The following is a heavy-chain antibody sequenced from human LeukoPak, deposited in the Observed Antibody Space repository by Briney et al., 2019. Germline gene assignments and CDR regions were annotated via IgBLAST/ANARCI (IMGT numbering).Heavy chain of an antibody. J-gene: IGHJ4*02. CDR2: ISSNGGST. CDR3: ARDRRGYSYGYDY. V-gene: IGHV3-64*01. Sequence: PGGSLRLSCAASGFTFSSYAMHWVRQAPGKGLEYVSAISSNGGSTYYANSVKGRFTISRDNSKNTLYLQMGSLRAEDMAVYYCARDRRGYSYGYDYWGQGTLVTVSS. D-gene: IGHD5-18*01. CDR1: GFTFSSYA.